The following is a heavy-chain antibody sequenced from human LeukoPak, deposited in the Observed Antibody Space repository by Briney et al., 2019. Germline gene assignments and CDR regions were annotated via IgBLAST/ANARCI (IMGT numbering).Heavy chain of an antibody. CDR3: AKDMAYSSSLAEDY. CDR1: GFTFSSYG. V-gene: IGHV3-30*18. Sequence: GGSLRLSCAASGFTFSSYGMHWVRQAPGKGLEWVAVIPYDGSNKYYADSVKGRFTISRDNSKNTLYLQMNSLRAEDTAVYYCAKDMAYSSSLAEDYWGQGTLVTVSS. CDR2: IPYDGSNK. J-gene: IGHJ4*02. D-gene: IGHD6-6*01.